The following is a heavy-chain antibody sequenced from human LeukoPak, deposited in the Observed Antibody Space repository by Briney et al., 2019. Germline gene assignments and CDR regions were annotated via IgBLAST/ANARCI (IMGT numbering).Heavy chain of an antibody. D-gene: IGHD5-18*01. Sequence: PGGSLRLSCAASGCTFSSYGMHWVRQAPGKGLEWVAVISYDGNNKYYADSVKGRVTISRDNSKNKLDLQMNSLRAEDTAVYYCVKEEESRYSYGYDYWGQGTLVAVAS. V-gene: IGHV3-30*18. CDR2: ISYDGNNK. CDR1: GCTFSSYG. J-gene: IGHJ4*02. CDR3: VKEEESRYSYGYDY.